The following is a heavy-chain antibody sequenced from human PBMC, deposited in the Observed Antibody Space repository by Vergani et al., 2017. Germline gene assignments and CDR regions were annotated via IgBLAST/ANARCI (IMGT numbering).Heavy chain of an antibody. CDR1: ESSFISNE. D-gene: IGHD5-24*01. CDR2: INPIDSKI. J-gene: IGHJ4*02. Sequence: EVMLVQSGAEVKKPGESLKISCKYSESSFISNEIAWVRQMSGKGLQWMGNINPIDSKIAYSPSFQGQAIMSLDKSISTVYLQWNSLKASDTAMYYCASRRTLQREFDIWGQGTLVTVSS. V-gene: IGHV5-51*03. CDR3: ASRRTLQREFDI.